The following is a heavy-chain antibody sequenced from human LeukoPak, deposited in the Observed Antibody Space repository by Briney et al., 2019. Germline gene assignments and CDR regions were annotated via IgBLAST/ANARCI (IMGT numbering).Heavy chain of an antibody. CDR3: AKDRSHFDY. CDR2: ISGSGGST. CDR1: GFTFSIYA. J-gene: IGHJ4*02. V-gene: IGHV3-23*01. Sequence: TGGSLRLSCAASGFTFSIYAMNWVRQAPGKGLEWVSGISGSGGSTYYADSVKGRFTISRDNSKNTLYLQMNSLRAEDTAVYYCAKDRSHFDYWGQGTLVTVSS.